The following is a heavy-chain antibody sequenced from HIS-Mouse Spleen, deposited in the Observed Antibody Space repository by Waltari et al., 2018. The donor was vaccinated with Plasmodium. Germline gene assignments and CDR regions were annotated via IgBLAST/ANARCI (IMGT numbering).Heavy chain of an antibody. Sequence: QVQLQQWGAGLLKPSETLSLTCAVYGGSFSGYYWSWIRQPPGKGLEWIGEINHSGGTNYNPSLKSRVTISVDTSKNQFSLKLSSVTAADTAVYYCARAPIRDAFDIWGQGTMVTVSS. D-gene: IGHD3-9*01. V-gene: IGHV4-34*01. CDR2: INHSGGT. J-gene: IGHJ3*02. CDR1: GGSFSGYY. CDR3: ARAPIRDAFDI.